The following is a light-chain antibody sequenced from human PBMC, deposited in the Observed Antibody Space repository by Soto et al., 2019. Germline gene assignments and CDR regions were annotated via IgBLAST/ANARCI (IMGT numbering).Light chain of an antibody. V-gene: IGKV3-15*01. Sequence: ILMTQSPATLSVSPGERATLSCRASQSVSNNLAWYQQKPGQAPRLLIYDASTRATGIPARFSGSGSGTEFTLTICGLQSEDFAVYYCQQYNNWPPRTFGQGTKVEIK. CDR2: DAS. CDR3: QQYNNWPPRT. J-gene: IGKJ1*01. CDR1: QSVSNN.